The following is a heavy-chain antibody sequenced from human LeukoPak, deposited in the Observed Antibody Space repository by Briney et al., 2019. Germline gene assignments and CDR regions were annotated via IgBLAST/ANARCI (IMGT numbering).Heavy chain of an antibody. V-gene: IGHV1-18*01. CDR1: GYTFTNYG. J-gene: IGHJ4*02. D-gene: IGHD1-26*01. CDR2: ISTYNGDT. Sequence: EASVKVSCKASGYTFTNYGISWVRQAPGQGLEWMGWISTYNGDTKFVQKLQGRVTLSTDTSTRTVYMELRTLRSDDTAVYYCVTDMIGGSYCDHWGQGTLVTVSS. CDR3: VTDMIGGSYCDH.